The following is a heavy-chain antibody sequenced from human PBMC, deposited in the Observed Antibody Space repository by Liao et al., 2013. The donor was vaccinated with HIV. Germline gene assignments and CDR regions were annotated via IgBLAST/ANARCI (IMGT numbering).Heavy chain of an antibody. D-gene: IGHD6-6*01. CDR3: ARDGVYSSSLDYFDY. CDR1: GGSISSYY. Sequence: QVQLQESGPGLVKPSETLSLTCTVSGGSISSYYWSWIRQPAGKGLEWIGRIYTSGSTNYNPSLKSRVTMSVDTSKNQFSLKLSSVTAADTAVYYCARDGVYSSSLDYFDYWGQGTLVTVSS. V-gene: IGHV4-4*07. J-gene: IGHJ4*02. CDR2: IYTSGST.